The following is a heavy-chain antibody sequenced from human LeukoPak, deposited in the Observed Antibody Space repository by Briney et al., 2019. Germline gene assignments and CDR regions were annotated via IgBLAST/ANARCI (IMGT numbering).Heavy chain of an antibody. J-gene: IGHJ4*02. Sequence: PSETLSLTCTVSGGSISSSSYYWGWIRQPPGKGLEWIGSIYYSGSTYYNPSLKSRVTISVDTSKNQFSLILSSVTAADTAVYFCARLRILPGYPIDYFDYWGQGALVTVSS. D-gene: IGHD3-9*01. CDR1: GGSISSSSYY. CDR2: IYYSGST. V-gene: IGHV4-39*07. CDR3: ARLRILPGYPIDYFDY.